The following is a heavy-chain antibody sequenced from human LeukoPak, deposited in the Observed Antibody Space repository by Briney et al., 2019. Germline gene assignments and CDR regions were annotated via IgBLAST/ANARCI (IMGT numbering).Heavy chain of an antibody. V-gene: IGHV1-69*01. J-gene: IGHJ4*02. CDR3: Y. CDR1: GGTFSTYA. D-gene: IGHD5-18*01. CDR2: IIPIFRAA. Sequence: VASVKVSCKGSGGTFSTYAFSWVRQAPGQGLEWMGGIIPIFRAANYAQNFQGRVTLTADESTSTAYYCAGGPGYLGLQSHFDYWGQGTLVTVSS.